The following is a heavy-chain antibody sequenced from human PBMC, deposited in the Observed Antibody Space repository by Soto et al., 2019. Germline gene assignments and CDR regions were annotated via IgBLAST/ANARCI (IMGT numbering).Heavy chain of an antibody. CDR2: IDSSTKYT. J-gene: IGHJ6*02. Sequence: QVQLVESGGGLVRPGGSLRLSCEASGFTFRDYYMTWFRQAPGKGLEWLSYIDSSTKYTNYADSVKGRFTISRDNAKNSLYLQMNSLRADGAAVYYCAREYYYNMDVWGQGTMVTVSS. V-gene: IGHV3-11*05. CDR3: AREYYYNMDV. CDR1: GFTFRDYY.